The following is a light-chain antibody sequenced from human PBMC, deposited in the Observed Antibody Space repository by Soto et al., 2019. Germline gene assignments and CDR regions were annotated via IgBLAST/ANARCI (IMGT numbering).Light chain of an antibody. CDR3: HSARSSSTTFYV. CDR1: SSDIGGSEY. Sequence: QSALTQPASESGSPGQSITISCAGTSSDIGGSEYVAWYQQHPGKAPKLMIYGVSNRPSGVSNRFSGSKSGNTASLSISGLQAEDEADYCCHSARSSSTTFYVFGTGTKVTVL. V-gene: IGLV2-14*03. CDR2: GVS. J-gene: IGLJ1*01.